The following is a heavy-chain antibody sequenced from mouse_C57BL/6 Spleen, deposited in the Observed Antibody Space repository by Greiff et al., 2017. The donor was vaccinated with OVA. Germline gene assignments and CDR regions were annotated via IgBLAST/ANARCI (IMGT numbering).Heavy chain of an antibody. V-gene: IGHV1-47*01. J-gene: IGHJ4*01. CDR3: ARGGLRRGGDYYAMDY. D-gene: IGHD2-2*01. Sequence: QVQLQQSGAELVKPGASVKMSCKASGYTFTTYPIEWMKQNHGKSLEWIGNFHPYNDDTKYNEKFKGKATLTVEKSSSTVYLELSRLTSDDSAVYYCARGGLRRGGDYYAMDYWGQGTSVTVSS. CDR2: FHPYNDDT. CDR1: GYTFTTYP.